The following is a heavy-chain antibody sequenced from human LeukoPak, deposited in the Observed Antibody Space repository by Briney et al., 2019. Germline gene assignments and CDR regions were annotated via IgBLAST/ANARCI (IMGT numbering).Heavy chain of an antibody. CDR1: GGSISSYY. J-gene: IGHJ4*02. Sequence: SETLSLTCTVSGGSISSYYWSWIRQPPGKGLGWIGYIYYSGSTNYNPSLKSRVTISVDTSKNQFSLKLSSVTAADTAVYYCARGPVEMATINIWGQGTLVTVSS. V-gene: IGHV4-59*01. CDR2: IYYSGST. D-gene: IGHD5-24*01. CDR3: ARGPVEMATINI.